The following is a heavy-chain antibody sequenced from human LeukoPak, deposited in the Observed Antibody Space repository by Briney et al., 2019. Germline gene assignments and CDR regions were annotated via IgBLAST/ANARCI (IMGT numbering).Heavy chain of an antibody. CDR2: FDPEDGET. CDR1: GYTLTELS. D-gene: IGHD6-13*01. V-gene: IGHV1-24*01. CDR3: ATSGYSSSWSFFDY. Sequence: ASVKVSCKVSGYTLTELSMHWVRQAPGKGLEWMGGFDPEDGETIYAQKFQGRVTMTEDTSTDTAYMELSSLRSEDTAVYYCATSGYSSSWSFFDYWGQGTLVTVSS. J-gene: IGHJ4*02.